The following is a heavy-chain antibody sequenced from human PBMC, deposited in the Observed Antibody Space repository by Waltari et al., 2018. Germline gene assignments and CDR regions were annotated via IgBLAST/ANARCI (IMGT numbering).Heavy chain of an antibody. J-gene: IGHJ4*02. CDR1: GFTFRNYA. V-gene: IGHV3-23*01. CDR3: ATWITAHFDY. CDR2: IDGPTTNT. Sequence: DVHLLESGGSLVQHGGSLSMSCVASGFTFRNYAMSWVRHSPGKGLEWVSHIDGPTTNTHYADSVKGRFTISRDNSRNTVYLQMNSLTADDSAVYFCATWITAHFDYWGQGTLVTVSS. D-gene: IGHD2-2*03.